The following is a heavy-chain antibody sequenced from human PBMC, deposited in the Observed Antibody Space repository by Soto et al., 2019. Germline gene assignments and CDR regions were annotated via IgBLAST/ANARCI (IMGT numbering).Heavy chain of an antibody. D-gene: IGHD3-3*01. CDR1: GYTCSDYY. J-gene: IGHJ4*02. CDR2: IDTSGTKI. Sequence: GGSLRLSCAASGYTCSDYYMSWIRQAPGKGLEWISYIDTSGTKIYYADSVKGRFTITRDNAKNSLYLEMNSLRDEDTAVYYCASHYDMWSGYLSPVDYWGQGTLVTVSA. V-gene: IGHV3-11*01. CDR3: ASHYDMWSGYLSPVDY.